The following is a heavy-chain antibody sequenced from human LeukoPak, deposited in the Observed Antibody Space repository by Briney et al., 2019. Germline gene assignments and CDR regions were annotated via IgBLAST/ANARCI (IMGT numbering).Heavy chain of an antibody. CDR3: TRGGWTVDY. J-gene: IGHJ4*02. D-gene: IGHD3/OR15-3a*01. Sequence: PGGSLRLSCTTSGFTFGDYAMSWFRQAPGKGLEWVGFIRSKAYGGTTECAAPVKGRFTISRDDSKNIAYLQMNSLKTEDTAVYYCTRGGWTVDYWGQGALVTVSS. CDR2: IRSKAYGGTT. CDR1: GFTFGDYA. V-gene: IGHV3-49*03.